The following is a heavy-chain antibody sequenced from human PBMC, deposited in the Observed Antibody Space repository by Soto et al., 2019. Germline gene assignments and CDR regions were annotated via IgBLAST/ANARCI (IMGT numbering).Heavy chain of an antibody. CDR1: GGSFSGYY. CDR2: INHSGST. V-gene: IGHV4-34*01. D-gene: IGHD3-10*01. Sequence: PSETLSLTCAVYGGSFSGYYWSWIRHPPGKGLEWIGEINHSGSTNYNPSLKRRVTISVDTSKNQFSLKLSSVTAADTAVYYCARGSYGSGSYFEYGMDVWGQGTTVTVSS. CDR3: ARGSYGSGSYFEYGMDV. J-gene: IGHJ6*02.